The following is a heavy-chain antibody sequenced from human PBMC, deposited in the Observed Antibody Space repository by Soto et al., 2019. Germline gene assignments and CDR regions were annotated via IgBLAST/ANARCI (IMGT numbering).Heavy chain of an antibody. CDR3: AKGSDSSGYYYPSLGMDV. CDR2: ISYDGSNK. Sequence: GGSLRLSCAASGFTFSSYGMHWVRQAPGKGLEWVAVISYDGSNKYYADSVKGRFTISRDNSKNTLYLQMNSLRAEDTAVYYCAKGSDSSGYYYPSLGMDVWGQGTTVTVSS. V-gene: IGHV3-30*18. J-gene: IGHJ6*02. CDR1: GFTFSSYG. D-gene: IGHD3-22*01.